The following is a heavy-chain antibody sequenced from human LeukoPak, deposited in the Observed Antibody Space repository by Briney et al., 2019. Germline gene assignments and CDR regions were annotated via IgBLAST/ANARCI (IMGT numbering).Heavy chain of an antibody. J-gene: IGHJ4*02. CDR3: ARNDAVDGGYLDY. CDR1: GFSFPNFA. CDR2: IRGSGDRT. V-gene: IGHV3-23*01. D-gene: IGHD6-19*01. Sequence: GGSLRLSCVASGFSFPNFAMTWVRQAPGERLEWVSAIRGSGDRTSYADSLKGRFTISRDKSKNTLYLQMNNLRAEDTAVYYCARNDAVDGGYLDYWGQGALVTVSS.